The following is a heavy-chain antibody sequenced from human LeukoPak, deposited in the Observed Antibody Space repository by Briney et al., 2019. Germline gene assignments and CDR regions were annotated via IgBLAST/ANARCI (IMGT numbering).Heavy chain of an antibody. Sequence: PGGSLSLSCTASGFTFSSYWMNWVRQAPGKGLEWVATIKQDGSQKEYVESMQGRFTISRDNAKNSLYLHMNRLRAEDTAVYYCARGPTVTNFHDAFDIWGQGAMATDSS. CDR2: IKQDGSQK. J-gene: IGHJ3*02. V-gene: IGHV3-7*05. D-gene: IGHD4-17*01. CDR3: ARGPTVTNFHDAFDI. CDR1: GFTFSSYW.